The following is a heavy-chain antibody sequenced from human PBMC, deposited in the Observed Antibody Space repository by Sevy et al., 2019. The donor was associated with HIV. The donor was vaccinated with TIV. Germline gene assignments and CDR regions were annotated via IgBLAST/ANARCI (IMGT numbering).Heavy chain of an antibody. V-gene: IGHV3-66*01. J-gene: IGHJ4*02. D-gene: IGHD5-18*01. Sequence: GGSLRLSCSASGFTVSINYMTWVRQAPGKGLEWVSVIYSDGTTHHGDSVKGSFTISRDNSENTLYLQMISLRVEDTAVYYCARGKGGYGYGLNYWGQGTLVTVSS. CDR1: GFTVSINY. CDR2: IYSDGTT. CDR3: ARGKGGYGYGLNY.